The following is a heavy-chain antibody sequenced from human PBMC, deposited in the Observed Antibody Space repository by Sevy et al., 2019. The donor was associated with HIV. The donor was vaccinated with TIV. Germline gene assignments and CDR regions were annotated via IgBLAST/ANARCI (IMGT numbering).Heavy chain of an antibody. J-gene: IGHJ4*02. CDR2: ISAYNGNT. CDR3: ARGGDCSGGSCSGGDGHFDY. CDR1: GYTFTSYG. V-gene: IGHV1-18*01. D-gene: IGHD2-15*01. Sequence: ASVKVSCKASGYTFTSYGISWVRQAPGQGLEWMGWISAYNGNTNYAQKLQGRVTMTTDTSTSTAYMELRSLRSDDTAVYYGARGGDCSGGSCSGGDGHFDYWGQGTLVTVSS.